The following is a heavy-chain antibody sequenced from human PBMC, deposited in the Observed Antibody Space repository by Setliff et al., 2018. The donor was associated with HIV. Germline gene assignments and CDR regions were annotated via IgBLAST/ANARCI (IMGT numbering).Heavy chain of an antibody. D-gene: IGHD6-19*01. CDR3: ARNQGDSSGWYAGDY. Sequence: ASVKVSCKASGYTFTTYPMHWLRQAPGQGLEWMGVINTSGGSAGYAEKFRGRVTMTRDTSTNTVYMDLRNLRSEDTAVYYCARNQGDSSGWYAGDYWGHGTLVTVSS. CDR2: INTSGGSA. V-gene: IGHV1-46*01. J-gene: IGHJ4*01. CDR1: GYTFTTYP.